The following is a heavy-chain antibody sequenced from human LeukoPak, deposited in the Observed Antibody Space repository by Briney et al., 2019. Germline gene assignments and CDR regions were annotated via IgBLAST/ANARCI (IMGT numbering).Heavy chain of an antibody. Sequence: SVKVSCKASGGTFSSYAISWVRQAPGQGLEWMGGIIPIFGTANYAQKFQGRVTITADESTGTAYMELSSLRSEDTAVYYCARDSSSPLNDAFDIWGQGTMVTVSS. V-gene: IGHV1-69*13. J-gene: IGHJ3*02. D-gene: IGHD6-6*01. CDR3: ARDSSSPLNDAFDI. CDR2: IIPIFGTA. CDR1: GGTFSSYA.